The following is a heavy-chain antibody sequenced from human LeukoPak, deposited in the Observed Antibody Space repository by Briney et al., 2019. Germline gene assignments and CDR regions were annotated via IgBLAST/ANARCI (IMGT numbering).Heavy chain of an antibody. CDR1: GGSFSGYY. D-gene: IGHD3-22*01. CDR3: ARGRGSGYWKVHGMDV. J-gene: IGHJ6*02. CDR2: INHSGST. Sequence: KTSETLSLTCAVYGGSFSGYYWSWIRQPPGKGLEWIGEINHSGSTNYNPSLKSRVTISVDTSKNQFSLKLSSVTAADTAVYYCARGRGSGYWKVHGMDVWGQGTTVTVSS. V-gene: IGHV4-34*01.